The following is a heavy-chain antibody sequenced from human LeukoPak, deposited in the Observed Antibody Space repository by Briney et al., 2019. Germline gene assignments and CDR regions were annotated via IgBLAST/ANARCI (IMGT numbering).Heavy chain of an antibody. CDR3: ARDLLRGVEMGAFDI. V-gene: IGHV1-69*13. J-gene: IGHJ3*02. CDR1: GGTFSSYA. CDR2: IIPIFGTA. D-gene: IGHD5-24*01. Sequence: ASVKVSCKASGGTFSSYAISWVRQAPGQGLEWMGGIIPIFGTANYAQKFQGRVTITADESTSTAYMELSSLRSEDTAVYYCARDLLRGVEMGAFDIWGQGTMVTVSS.